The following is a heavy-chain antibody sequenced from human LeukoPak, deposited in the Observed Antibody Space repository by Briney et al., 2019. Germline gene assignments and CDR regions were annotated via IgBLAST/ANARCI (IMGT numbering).Heavy chain of an antibody. CDR2: ISYDGTNK. J-gene: IGHJ4*02. Sequence: GRSLRLSCVASGFTFSSHGMHWVRQAPGEGLEWVAVISYDGTNKCDADSVKGRFTISRDNSKNTLYLQMNSLRAEDTAMYYCARDLSGSYTFDSWGQGTLVPVSS. D-gene: IGHD1-26*01. V-gene: IGHV3-30-3*01. CDR3: ARDLSGSYTFDS. CDR1: GFTFSSHG.